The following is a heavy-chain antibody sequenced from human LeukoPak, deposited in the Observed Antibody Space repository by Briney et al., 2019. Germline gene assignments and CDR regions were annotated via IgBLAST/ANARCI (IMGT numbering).Heavy chain of an antibody. Sequence: PGGSLRLSCAASGFTFGSYWMHWVRQTPGKRLVWVSHISDDGTSTSYADSVRGRFTISRDNAKNTLYLQMSSLRAEDTAVYYCVAGGFSNFEYWGQGTLVTVSS. CDR1: GFTFGSYW. J-gene: IGHJ4*02. CDR2: ISDDGTST. CDR3: VAGGFSNFEY. V-gene: IGHV3-74*01. D-gene: IGHD5-18*01.